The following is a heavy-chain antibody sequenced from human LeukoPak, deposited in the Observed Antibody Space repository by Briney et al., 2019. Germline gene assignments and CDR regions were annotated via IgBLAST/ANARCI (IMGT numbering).Heavy chain of an antibody. V-gene: IGHV4-59*12. J-gene: IGHJ6*03. Sequence: SETLSLTCTVSGGSISSYYWSWIRQPPGKGLEWIGYIYYSGSTNYNPSLKSRVTISVDTSKNQFSLKLSSVTAADTAVYYCARGYCSGGSCYSYYYYNYMDVWGKGTTVTVSS. CDR1: GGSISSYY. CDR3: ARGYCSGGSCYSYYYYNYMDV. D-gene: IGHD2-15*01. CDR2: IYYSGST.